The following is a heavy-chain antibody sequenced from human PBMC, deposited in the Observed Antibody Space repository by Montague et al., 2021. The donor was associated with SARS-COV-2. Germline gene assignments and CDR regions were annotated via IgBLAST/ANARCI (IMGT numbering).Heavy chain of an antibody. CDR3: ARHVSWRLTHFHH. CDR2: ICYSWST. J-gene: IGHJ1*01. Sequence: SETLSLTCTVSGGSISSYYWNWIRQPPGKGLEWIGYICYSWSTNYNPSLTRRVPISVDTSKNKFSLNLSSVTAADTAVYFCARHVSWRLTHFHHWGQGSLVTVSS. V-gene: IGHV4-59*08. CDR1: GGSISSYY. D-gene: IGHD3-9*01.